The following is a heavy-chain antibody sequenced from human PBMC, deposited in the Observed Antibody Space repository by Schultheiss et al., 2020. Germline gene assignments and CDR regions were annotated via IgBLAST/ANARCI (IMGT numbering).Heavy chain of an antibody. CDR1: GGSISSGGYY. CDR2: IYHSGST. D-gene: IGHD5-18*01. CDR3: ARLRDTFYHYYYMDV. J-gene: IGHJ6*03. Sequence: SETLSLTCTVSGGSISSGGYYWSWIRQHPGKGLEWIGYIYHSGSTYYNPSLKSRVTISVDTSKNQFSLKLSSVTAADTAVYYCARLRDTFYHYYYMDVWGKGTSVTVSS. V-gene: IGHV4-31*03.